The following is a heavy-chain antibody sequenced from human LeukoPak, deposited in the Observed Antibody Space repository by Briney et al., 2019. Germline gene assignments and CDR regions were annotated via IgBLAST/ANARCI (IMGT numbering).Heavy chain of an antibody. J-gene: IGHJ4*02. Sequence: GASAKVSCKPYGYTFTDYYIHWVRQAPGQGLEWMGWIYPNTGGIQFAQKFQGRVTMTRDTSISTAYMELSGLRSDDTAVYYCARFDPPYYYGSGSYDAYWGQGTLVTVSS. CDR3: ARFDPPYYYGSGSYDAY. CDR2: IYPNTGGI. V-gene: IGHV1-2*02. D-gene: IGHD3-10*01. CDR1: GYTFTDYY.